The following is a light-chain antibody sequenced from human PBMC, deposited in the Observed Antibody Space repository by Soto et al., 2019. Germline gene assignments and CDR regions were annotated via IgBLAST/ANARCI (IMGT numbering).Light chain of an antibody. CDR3: QQYNYWPPWT. CDR2: DAS. Sequence: EIVLTQSPGTLSVSPGERATLSCRASQSVRSNLAWYQQKPGQAPRLLMYDASTRATGIPARFSGSGSGTELTLTISSLQSEDFAVYYCQQYNYWPPWTFGQGTKVDIK. J-gene: IGKJ1*01. V-gene: IGKV3-15*01. CDR1: QSVRSN.